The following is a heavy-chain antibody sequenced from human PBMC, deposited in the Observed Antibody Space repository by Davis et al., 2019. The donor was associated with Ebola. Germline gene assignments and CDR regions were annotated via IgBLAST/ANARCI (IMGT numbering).Heavy chain of an antibody. CDR3: ARAYCSGGSCYYGMDV. CDR2: INAGNGNT. D-gene: IGHD2-15*01. CDR1: GYTFTSYG. Sequence: ASVKVSCKASGYTFTSYGISWVRQAPGQGLEWMGWINAGNGNTKYSQKFQGRVTITRDTSASTAYMELSSLRSEDTAVYYCARAYCSGGSCYYGMDVWGQGTTVTVSS. J-gene: IGHJ6*02. V-gene: IGHV1-3*01.